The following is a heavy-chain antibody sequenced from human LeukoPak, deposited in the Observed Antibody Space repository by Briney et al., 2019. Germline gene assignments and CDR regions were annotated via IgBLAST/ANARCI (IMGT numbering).Heavy chain of an antibody. CDR1: GFTFSDYY. D-gene: IGHD4-4*01. CDR2: ISSSGSTI. CDR3: ARDSYRYSSNFDY. Sequence: PGGSLRLSCAASGFTFSDYYMSWIRQAPGKGLEWVSYISSSGSTIYYADSVKGRFTISRDNAKNSLYLQMNSLRAEDTAVYYCARDSYRYSSNFDYWGQGTPVTVSS. V-gene: IGHV3-11*01. J-gene: IGHJ4*02.